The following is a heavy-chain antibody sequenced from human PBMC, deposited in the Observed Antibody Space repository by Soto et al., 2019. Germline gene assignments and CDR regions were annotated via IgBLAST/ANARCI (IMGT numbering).Heavy chain of an antibody. Sequence: ASVKVSCKASGGTFSSYAISWVRQAPGQGLEWMGGIIPIFGTANYAQKFQSRVTITADESTSTAYMELSSLRSEDTAVYYCAREYSGSYYIPYYYYYGMDVWGQGTTVTVSS. CDR1: GGTFSSYA. CDR3: AREYSGSYYIPYYYYYGMDV. V-gene: IGHV1-69*13. D-gene: IGHD1-26*01. J-gene: IGHJ6*02. CDR2: IIPIFGTA.